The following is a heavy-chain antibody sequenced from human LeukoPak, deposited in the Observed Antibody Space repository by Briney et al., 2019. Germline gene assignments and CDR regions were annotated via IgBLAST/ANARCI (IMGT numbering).Heavy chain of an antibody. Sequence: SVKVSCKASGGTFSSYAISWVRQAPGQGLEWTGGIIPIFGTASYAQKFQGRVTITADESTGTAYMELSSLRSEDTAVYYCARVRYDSSGGSDGTYYYYGMDVWGQGTTVTVSS. CDR3: ARVRYDSSGGSDGTYYYYGMDV. CDR1: GGTFSSYA. D-gene: IGHD3-22*01. CDR2: IIPIFGTA. V-gene: IGHV1-69*13. J-gene: IGHJ6*02.